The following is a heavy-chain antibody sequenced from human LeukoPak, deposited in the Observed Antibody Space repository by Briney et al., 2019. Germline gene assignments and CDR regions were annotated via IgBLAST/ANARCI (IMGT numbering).Heavy chain of an antibody. CDR2: ISGSGGTT. Sequence: QTGGSLRLSCAASGSIFSTYAMSWVRQAPGKGLEWVSAISGSGGTTYYADSVKGRFTISRDNSKNTLYLQMNSLRAEDLALYYCAKDLLAWGENGSAKPRTFDIWGQGTMVIVSS. CDR1: GSIFSTYA. V-gene: IGHV3-23*01. J-gene: IGHJ3*02. CDR3: AKDLLAWGENGSAKPRTFDI. D-gene: IGHD3-10*01.